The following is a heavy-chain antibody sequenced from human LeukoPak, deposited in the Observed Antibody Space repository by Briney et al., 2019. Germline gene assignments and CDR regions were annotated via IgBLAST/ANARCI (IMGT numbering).Heavy chain of an antibody. V-gene: IGHV3-9*01. J-gene: IGHJ6*02. CDR1: GFTFKDCG. Sequence: PGGSLRLSCAATGFTFKDCGMHWVRQPPGKGLEWVSGINWEGGGTHYADSVKGRFTISRDNAKNSLYLQMTSLRPEDTALYYCAKHLRATNTYIFFGLDVWGQGTTVTVSS. CDR3: AKHLRATNTYIFFGLDV. CDR2: INWEGGGT. D-gene: IGHD1-26*01.